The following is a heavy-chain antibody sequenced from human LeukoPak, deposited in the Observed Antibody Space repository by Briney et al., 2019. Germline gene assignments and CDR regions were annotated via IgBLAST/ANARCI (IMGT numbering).Heavy chain of an antibody. J-gene: IGHJ6*03. CDR2: IIPIFGTA. D-gene: IGHD6-13*01. Sequence: SVTVSCKASGGTFSSYAISWVRQAPGQGLEWMGGIIPIFGTANYAQKFQGRVTITTDESTSTAYMELSSLRSEDTAVYYCARAMINGRVGSSWGTRYYYYMDVWGKGTTVTVSS. CDR1: GGTFSSYA. CDR3: ARAMINGRVGSSWGTRYYYYMDV. V-gene: IGHV1-69*05.